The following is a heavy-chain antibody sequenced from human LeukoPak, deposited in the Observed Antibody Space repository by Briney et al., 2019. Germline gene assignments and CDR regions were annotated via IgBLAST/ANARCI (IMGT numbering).Heavy chain of an antibody. J-gene: IGHJ4*02. CDR1: GFTFSSYW. V-gene: IGHV3-74*01. CDR3: ARALSTGLLDY. Sequence: GGSLRLSCAASGFTFSSYWMHWVRQAPGKGLVWVSRINSDGSSTSYADSVKGRFTISRDNAKNTLYLQMNSLRAEDTAAYYCARALSTGLLDYWGQGTLVTVSS. CDR2: INSDGSST.